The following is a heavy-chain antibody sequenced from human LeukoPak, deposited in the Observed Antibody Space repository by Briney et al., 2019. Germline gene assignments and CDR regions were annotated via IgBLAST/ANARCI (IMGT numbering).Heavy chain of an antibody. CDR3: AKGGYCSGGSCKYFDY. CDR1: GFTFNSYG. V-gene: IGHV3-23*01. Sequence: GGSLRLSCVASGFTFNSYGMSWVRQAPGKGLEWVSTISGRGGDTNFADSVKGRFTISRDNSKNTLFLQMNSLRAEDTAVYYCAKGGYCSGGSCKYFDYWGQGTLVTVSS. D-gene: IGHD2-15*01. J-gene: IGHJ4*02. CDR2: ISGRGGDT.